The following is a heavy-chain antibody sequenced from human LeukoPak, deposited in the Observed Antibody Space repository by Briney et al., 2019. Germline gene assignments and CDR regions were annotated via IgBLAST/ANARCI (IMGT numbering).Heavy chain of an antibody. CDR1: GFTFDDYA. CDR2: ISWNSGSI. J-gene: IGHJ4*02. V-gene: IGHV3-9*03. CDR3: AKDASGYPRSPFGY. D-gene: IGHD3-9*01. Sequence: GGSLRLSCAASGFTFDDYAMHWVRQAPGKGLEWVSGISWNSGSIGYADSVKGRFTISRDNAKNSLYLQMDSLRAEDMALYYCAKDASGYPRSPFGYWGQGTLVTVSS.